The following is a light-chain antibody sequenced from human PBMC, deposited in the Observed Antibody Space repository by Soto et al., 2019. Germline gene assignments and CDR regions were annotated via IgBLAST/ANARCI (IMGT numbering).Light chain of an antibody. Sequence: EIGMTQSPSTLSVSTGERATLSCRASQSVSSFLAWYQQRPGQSPRLLIYGTSSRATGTPDRFSGNGSGTDFTLTISRLEPEDFAVYYCQQYGSSTWTFGQGTKVDI. J-gene: IGKJ1*01. CDR3: QQYGSSTWT. V-gene: IGKV3-20*01. CDR1: QSVSSF. CDR2: GTS.